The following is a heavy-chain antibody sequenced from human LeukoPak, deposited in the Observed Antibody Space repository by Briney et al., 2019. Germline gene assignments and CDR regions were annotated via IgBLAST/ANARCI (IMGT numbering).Heavy chain of an antibody. CDR1: GFTFSSYG. V-gene: IGHV3-30*18. CDR2: ISYDGSNK. J-gene: IGHJ4*02. D-gene: IGHD5-12*01. CDR3: AKDGGYSAHGLDY. Sequence: GGSLRLSCAASGFTFSSYGMHWVRQAPGKGLEWVAVISYDGSNKYYADSVKGRFTISRDNSKNTLYLQMNSLRAEDTAVYYCAKDGGYSAHGLDYWGQGTLVTVSS.